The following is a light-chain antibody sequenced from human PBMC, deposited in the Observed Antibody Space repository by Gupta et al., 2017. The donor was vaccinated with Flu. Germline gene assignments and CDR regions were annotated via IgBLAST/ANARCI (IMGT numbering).Light chain of an antibody. CDR2: AAS. Sequence: GDRVTITCRASQGISSYLAWYQQKPGKDPKLLIYAASTLQSGVPSRFSGSGSGTELTLTNSRLQPEDFATYYCQQLNSYPLTFGGGTKVEIK. J-gene: IGKJ4*01. CDR3: QQLNSYPLT. V-gene: IGKV1-9*01. CDR1: QGISSY.